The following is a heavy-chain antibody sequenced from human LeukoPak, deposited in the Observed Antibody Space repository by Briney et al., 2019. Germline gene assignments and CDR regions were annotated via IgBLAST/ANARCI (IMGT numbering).Heavy chain of an antibody. CDR1: GFTFSNYA. CDR2: ISGNGDDT. V-gene: IGHV3-23*01. Sequence: GGSLRLSCAASGFTFSNYAMRRVRQAPGKGLEWVSAISGNGDDTYYADSVKGRFTISRDNSKNTLFLQINSLRAEDTAIYYCARRGGGSYSCFDSWGQGTLVTVSS. CDR3: ARRGGGSYSCFDS. D-gene: IGHD1-26*01. J-gene: IGHJ4*02.